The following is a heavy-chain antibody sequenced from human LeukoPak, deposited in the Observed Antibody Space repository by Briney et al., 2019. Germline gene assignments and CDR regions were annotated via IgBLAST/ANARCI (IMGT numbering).Heavy chain of an antibody. CDR3: ARDGGSGIFDY. D-gene: IGHD3-10*01. J-gene: IGHJ4*02. Sequence: GASVKVPCKASGGTFSSYAISWVRQAPGQGLEWMGGIIPIFGTANYAQKFQGRVTITADKSTSTAYMELSSLRSEDTAVYYCARDGGSGIFDYWGQGTLVTVSS. CDR2: IIPIFGTA. V-gene: IGHV1-69*06. CDR1: GGTFSSYA.